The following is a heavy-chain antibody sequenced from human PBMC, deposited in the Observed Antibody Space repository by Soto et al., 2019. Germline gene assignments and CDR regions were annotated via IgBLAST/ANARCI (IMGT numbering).Heavy chain of an antibody. CDR1: GYTFVAFD. CDR2: VNPDTGDT. V-gene: IGHV1-8*01. D-gene: IGHD2-15*01. CDR3: VRQAGVASTPGDDY. Sequence: QVQLVQSGAEVKKPGASVKVSCKASGYTFVAFDIAWVRQASGQGLEWVGWVNPDTGDTAYKREFQGRLSMTRDPSINTVYMELSSLTPDDTAMYFCVRQAGVASTPGDDYWGQGTLVTVSP. J-gene: IGHJ4*02.